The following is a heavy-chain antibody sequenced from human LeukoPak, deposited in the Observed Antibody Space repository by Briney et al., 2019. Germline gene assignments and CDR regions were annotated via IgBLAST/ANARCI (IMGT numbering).Heavy chain of an antibody. CDR2: ISYDGSNK. CDR1: GFTFSSYG. V-gene: IGHV3-30*03. J-gene: IGHJ4*02. Sequence: GSLRLSCAASGFTFSSYGMHWVRPAPGKGLEWVAVISYDGSNKYYADSVKGRFTISRDNSKNTLYLQMNSLRAEDTAVYYCARELNSIAAGTGFDYWGQGTLVTVSS. CDR3: ARELNSIAAGTGFDY. D-gene: IGHD6-19*01.